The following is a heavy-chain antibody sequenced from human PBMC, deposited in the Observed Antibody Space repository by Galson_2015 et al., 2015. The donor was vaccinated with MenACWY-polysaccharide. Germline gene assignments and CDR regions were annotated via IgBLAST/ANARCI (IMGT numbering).Heavy chain of an antibody. D-gene: IGHD2-21*01. Sequence: SLRLSCAASGFAFSSYAMSWVRQAPGTGPEWVSGLSNSGGSTYYADSVKGRFTISRDNSKNTLYLQTSSLRAEDTAVYYCAKVLAGASISALDYWGQGTLVTVSS. CDR2: LSNSGGST. CDR3: AKVLAGASISALDY. CDR1: GFAFSSYA. J-gene: IGHJ4*02. V-gene: IGHV3-23*01.